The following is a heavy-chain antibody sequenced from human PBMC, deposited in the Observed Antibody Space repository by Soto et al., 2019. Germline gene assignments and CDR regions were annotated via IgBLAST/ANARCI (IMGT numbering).Heavy chain of an antibody. V-gene: IGHV3-23*01. CDR1: GFTFRNYA. D-gene: IGHD4-17*01. J-gene: IGHJ3*02. Sequence: EVQLLESGGNLIQPGGSLRLSCAASGFTFRNYAMSWVRQAPGAGPEWVSGISGSGGRTYYADSVKGWFTISRDNSNNAMFLQMNSRRAGETALYLCATEPNGDYVVALDIWGRGTMVTVS. CDR3: ATEPNGDYVVALDI. CDR2: ISGSGGRT.